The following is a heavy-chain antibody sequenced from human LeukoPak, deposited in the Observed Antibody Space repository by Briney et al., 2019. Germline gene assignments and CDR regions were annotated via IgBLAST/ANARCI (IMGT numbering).Heavy chain of an antibody. CDR1: GFTFSSYA. CDR2: INWNGGST. Sequence: GGSLRLSCAASGFTFSSYAMSWVRQAPGKGLEWVSGINWNGGSTGYADSVKGRFTISRDNAKNSLYLQMNSLRAEDTALYYCARGAEQQLVHPFDYWGQGTLVTVSS. J-gene: IGHJ4*02. D-gene: IGHD6-13*01. V-gene: IGHV3-20*04. CDR3: ARGAEQQLVHPFDY.